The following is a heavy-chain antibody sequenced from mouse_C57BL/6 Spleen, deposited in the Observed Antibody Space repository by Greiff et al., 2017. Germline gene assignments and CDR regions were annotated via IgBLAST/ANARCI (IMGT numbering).Heavy chain of an antibody. V-gene: IGHV1-52*01. D-gene: IGHD2-2*01. CDR2: IDPSDSET. CDR3: AREGLCYGNDGYAMDY. Sequence: VQLQQSGAELVRPGSSVKLSCKASGYTFTSYWMHWVKQRPIQGLEWIGNIDPSDSETHYNQKFKDKATLTVDTSSSTAYMQLSSLTSEDSAVYYCAREGLCYGNDGYAMDYWGQGTSVTVSS. J-gene: IGHJ4*01. CDR1: GYTFTSYW.